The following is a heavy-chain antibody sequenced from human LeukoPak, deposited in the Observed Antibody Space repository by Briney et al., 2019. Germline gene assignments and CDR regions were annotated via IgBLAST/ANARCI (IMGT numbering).Heavy chain of an antibody. CDR2: ISYDGTNK. D-gene: IGHD3-10*01. CDR1: GFTFSSYA. J-gene: IGHJ4*02. CDR3: ASDPMEEGSGSSPDY. V-gene: IGHV3-30-3*01. Sequence: PGGSLRLSCAASGFTFSSYAMHWVRQAPGKGLEWVAVISYDGTNKYYADSVKGRFTISRDNSKNTLYLQMNSLRAEDTAVFYCASDPMEEGSGSSPDYWGRGTLVTVSS.